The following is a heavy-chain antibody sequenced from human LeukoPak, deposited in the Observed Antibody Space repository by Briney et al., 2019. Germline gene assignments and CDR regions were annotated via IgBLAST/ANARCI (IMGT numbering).Heavy chain of an antibody. J-gene: IGHJ6*02. V-gene: IGHV3-66*01. D-gene: IGHD1-26*01. CDR2: IYSGGST. CDR1: GFTVNNNY. Sequence: GGSLRLSCAASGFTVNNNYMSWVRQAPGKGLEWVTVIYSGGSTYYADSVKGRFTISRDNSKNTVYLQMISLRAEDTAVYYCAREGEHYVGVEYYYYGMDVRGQGTTVTVSS. CDR3: AREGEHYVGVEYYYYGMDV.